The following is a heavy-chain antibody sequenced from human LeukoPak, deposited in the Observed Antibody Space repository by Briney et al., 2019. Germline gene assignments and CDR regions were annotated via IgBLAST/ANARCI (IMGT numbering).Heavy chain of an antibody. V-gene: IGHV3-23*01. CDR1: GFTFSSYW. Sequence: GGSLRLSCAASGFTFSSYWMSWVRQAPGKGLEWVSAISGSGGSTYYADSVKGRFTISRDNSKNTLYLQMNSLRAEDTAVYYCAKASEGHYYDSSGYYFDYRGQGTLVTVSS. CDR2: ISGSGGST. J-gene: IGHJ4*02. D-gene: IGHD3-22*01. CDR3: AKASEGHYYDSSGYYFDY.